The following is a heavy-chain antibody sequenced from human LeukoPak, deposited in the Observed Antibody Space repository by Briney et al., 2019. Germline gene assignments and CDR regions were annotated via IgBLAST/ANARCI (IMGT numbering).Heavy chain of an antibody. D-gene: IGHD3-10*01. CDR2: ISPSGGIT. CDR1: GFTFSSHG. V-gene: IGHV3-23*01. J-gene: IGHJ4*02. CDR3: AKDPFGSWTYYTNYFDY. Sequence: SGGSLRLSCAASGFTFSSHGMNWVRQAPGKGLEWVSGISPSGGITYYTDSVKGRFTISRDNSKNTVSLQMNSLRGEDTAVYYCAKDPFGSWTYYTNYFDYWGQGTLVTVSS.